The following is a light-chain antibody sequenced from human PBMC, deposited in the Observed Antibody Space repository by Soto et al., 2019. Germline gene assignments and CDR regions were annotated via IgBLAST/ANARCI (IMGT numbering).Light chain of an antibody. V-gene: IGKV3-11*01. CDR1: QSVSSY. CDR3: QPLTTWPLT. Sequence: ESVLTQSPAALSLSPGERATLSCRASQSVSSYLAWYQQKPGQAPRLPIYDASNRATGIPARFSGSGSGTTFPLTISTLVPEDFAVYSCQPLTTWPLTCAQGTRLEIK. J-gene: IGKJ5*01. CDR2: DAS.